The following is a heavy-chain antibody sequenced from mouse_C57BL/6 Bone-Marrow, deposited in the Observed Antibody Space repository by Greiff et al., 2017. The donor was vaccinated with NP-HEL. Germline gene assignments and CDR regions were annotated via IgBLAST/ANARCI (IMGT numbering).Heavy chain of an antibody. CDR1: GYSITSGYY. CDR2: ISYDGSN. V-gene: IGHV3-6*01. CDR3: ARDGGKGRFFAY. Sequence: DVHLVESGPGLVKPSQSLSLTCSVTGYSITSGYYWNWIRQFPGNKLEWMGYISYDGSNNYNPSLKNRISITRDTSKNQFFLKLNSVTTEDTATYYCARDGGKGRFFAYWGQGTLVTVSA. D-gene: IGHD1-1*02. J-gene: IGHJ3*01.